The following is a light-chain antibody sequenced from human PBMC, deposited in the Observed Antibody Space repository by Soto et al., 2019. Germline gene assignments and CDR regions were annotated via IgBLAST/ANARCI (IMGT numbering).Light chain of an antibody. CDR2: EVN. CDR3: SSYAHYVIYV. V-gene: IGLV2-8*01. Sequence: QSALTQPPSASGSPGQSVAISCTGTSSDVGGYNYVSWYQQHPGKAPKLIIYEVNRRPSGVPDRFSGSKSGNTASLTVSGLQAEDEADYYCSSYAHYVIYVFGTGTKVTVL. J-gene: IGLJ1*01. CDR1: SSDVGGYNY.